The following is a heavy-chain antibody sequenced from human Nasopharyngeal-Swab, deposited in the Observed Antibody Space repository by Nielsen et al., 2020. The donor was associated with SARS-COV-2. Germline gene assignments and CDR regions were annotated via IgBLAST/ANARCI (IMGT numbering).Heavy chain of an antibody. D-gene: IGHD2-15*01. J-gene: IGHJ6*02. CDR1: GFTFDGYA. V-gene: IGHV3-9*01. CDR3: AKAEHCSGGSCYPLGYYGMDV. CDR2: ISSNSGRN. Sequence: SLKISCAASGFTFDGYAMHWVRQAPGKGLEWVAGISSNSGRNGYADSVKGRFTISRDNAKNSLYLQMNSLRAEDTALYYCAKAEHCSGGSCYPLGYYGMDVWCQGTTVTVSS.